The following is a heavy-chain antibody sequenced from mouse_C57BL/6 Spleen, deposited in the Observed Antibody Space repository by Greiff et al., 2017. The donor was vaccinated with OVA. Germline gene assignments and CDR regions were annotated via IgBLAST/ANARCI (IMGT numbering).Heavy chain of an antibody. CDR3: ARGGTSNVYWYFDV. CDR1: GYTFTSYW. V-gene: IGHV1-52*01. D-gene: IGHD2-5*01. Sequence: QVQLQQPGAELVRPGSSVKLSCKASGYTFTSYWMHWVKQRPIQGLEWIGNIDPSDSETHYNQKFKDKATLTVDKSSSTAYMQLSSLTSEDSAVYYCARGGTSNVYWYFDVWGTGTTVTVSS. J-gene: IGHJ1*03. CDR2: IDPSDSET.